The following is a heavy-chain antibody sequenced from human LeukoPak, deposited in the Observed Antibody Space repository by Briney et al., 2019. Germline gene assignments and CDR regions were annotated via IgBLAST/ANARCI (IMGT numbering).Heavy chain of an antibody. J-gene: IGHJ4*02. CDR1: GYTCTGYY. D-gene: IGHD1-26*01. CDR2: INPNSGDT. Sequence: GASVKVSCKASGYTCTGYYMHWVRPAPGQGPEWMGWINPNSGDTSYAQKFQGRVTMTRDTSTSTVYMELSSLRSEDTAVYYCARVPQVGATFDYWGQGTLVTVSS. V-gene: IGHV1-2*02. CDR3: ARVPQVGATFDY.